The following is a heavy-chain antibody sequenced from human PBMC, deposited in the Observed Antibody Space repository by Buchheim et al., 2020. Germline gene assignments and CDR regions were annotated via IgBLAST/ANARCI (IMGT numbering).Heavy chain of an antibody. D-gene: IGHD2-15*01. Sequence: EVQLVQSGAEVKKPGESLKISCEVSGYSFSTFWIGWVRQMPGKGLEWIGIIYPDDSDTRYSPSFQGQVTISADRSVSTAYLQWSSLKASDTAIYYCARQAAKYAYFDDWGQGTL. J-gene: IGHJ4*02. V-gene: IGHV5-51*01. CDR1: GYSFSTFW. CDR3: ARQAAKYAYFDD. CDR2: IYPDDSDT.